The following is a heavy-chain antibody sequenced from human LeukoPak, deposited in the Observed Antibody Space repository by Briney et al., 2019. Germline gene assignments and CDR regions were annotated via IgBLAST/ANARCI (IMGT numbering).Heavy chain of an antibody. Sequence: GGSLRLSCAASGFTFSSYSMNWVRQAPGKGLEWVSSISSSSSYIYYADSVKGRFTISRDNAKNSLYLQMNSLRAEDTAVYCCARDASYCSSTSCYYYGMGVWGQGTTVTVSS. CDR2: ISSSSSYI. D-gene: IGHD2-2*01. CDR1: GFTFSSYS. J-gene: IGHJ6*02. V-gene: IGHV3-21*01. CDR3: ARDASYCSSTSCYYYGMGV.